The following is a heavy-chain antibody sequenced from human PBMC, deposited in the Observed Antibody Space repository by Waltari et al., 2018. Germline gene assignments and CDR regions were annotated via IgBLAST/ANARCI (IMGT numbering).Heavy chain of an antibody. V-gene: IGHV4-59*08. D-gene: IGHD4-17*01. J-gene: IGHJ5*02. CDR2: IYYSGST. Sequence: QVQLQESGPGLVKPSETLSLTCTVSGGSISSYHWRWIRQHPGKGLEWIGYIYYSGSTNYNPSLKSRVTISVDTSKNQFSLKLSSVTAADTAVYYCASRTVTNWFDPWGQGTLVTVSS. CDR1: GGSISSYH. CDR3: ASRTVTNWFDP.